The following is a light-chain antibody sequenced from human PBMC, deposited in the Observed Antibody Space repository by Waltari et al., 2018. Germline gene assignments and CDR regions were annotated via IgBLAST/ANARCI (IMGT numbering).Light chain of an antibody. CDR3: AAWDDSLNGYV. CDR1: ISNIGSNS. J-gene: IGLJ1*01. Sequence: QSVLTQPPSASGTPGQRVTISCSGNISNIGSNSVHWYQQLPGTAPKLLIYSDNQRPSGVPDRFSGSKSGTSASLAISGLQSEDEADYYCAAWDDSLNGYVFGTGTKATVL. CDR2: SDN. V-gene: IGLV1-44*01.